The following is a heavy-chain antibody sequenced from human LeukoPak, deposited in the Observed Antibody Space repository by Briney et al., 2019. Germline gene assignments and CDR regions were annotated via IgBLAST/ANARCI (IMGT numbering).Heavy chain of an antibody. J-gene: IGHJ4*02. D-gene: IGHD3-10*01. V-gene: IGHV4-61*01. Sequence: PSETLSLTCTVSGGSVSSGSYYWSWIRQPPGKGLEWIGYIYYSGSTNYNPSLKSRVTISVDTSKNQFSLKLSSVTAADTAVYYCARKYYYGSGSYPYWGQGTLVTVSS. CDR2: IYYSGST. CDR1: GGSVSSGSYY. CDR3: ARKYYYGSGSYPY.